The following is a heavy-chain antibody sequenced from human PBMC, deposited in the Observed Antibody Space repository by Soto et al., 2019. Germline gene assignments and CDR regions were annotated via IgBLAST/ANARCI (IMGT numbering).Heavy chain of an antibody. Sequence: ASVKVSCKASGYTFTGYYMHWVRQAPGQGLEWMGWINPNSGGTNYAQKFQGRVTMTEDTSTDTAYMELSSLRSEDTAVYYCATDGYLAVAGSRGFDYWGQGTLVTVSS. J-gene: IGHJ4*02. CDR2: INPNSGGT. V-gene: IGHV1-2*02. CDR3: ATDGYLAVAGSRGFDY. CDR1: GYTFTGYY. D-gene: IGHD6-19*01.